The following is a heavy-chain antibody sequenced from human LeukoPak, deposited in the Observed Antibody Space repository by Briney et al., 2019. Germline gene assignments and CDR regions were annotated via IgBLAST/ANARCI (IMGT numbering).Heavy chain of an antibody. D-gene: IGHD3-22*01. J-gene: IGHJ6*02. V-gene: IGHV3-43*02. CDR3: AKDMEEGSMIVVPYGMDV. CDR1: GFTFDDYA. CDR2: ISGDGGST. Sequence: PSGGSLRLSCAASGFTFDDYAMHWVRQAPGKGLEWVSLISGDGGSTYYADSVKGRFTISRDNSKNSLYLQMNSLRTGDTALYYCAKDMEEGSMIVVPYGMDVWGQGTTVTVSS.